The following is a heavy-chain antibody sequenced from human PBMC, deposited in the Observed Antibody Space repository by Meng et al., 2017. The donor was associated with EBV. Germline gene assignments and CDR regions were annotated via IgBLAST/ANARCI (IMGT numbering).Heavy chain of an antibody. V-gene: IGHV1-46*01. J-gene: IGHJ4*02. D-gene: IGHD1/OR15-1a*01. Sequence: QVQVVQSGAEVKKPGASVKVSCKASGYTFTSYYLHWVRQAPGQGLEWMGIIIPAGGNTNYAQKFRGRFTMTRDTSTSTVYMDLSILTSEDTAVYYCVRELVGGTFDYWGQGTLVTVSS. CDR2: IIPAGGNT. CDR3: VRELVGGTFDY. CDR1: GYTFTSYY.